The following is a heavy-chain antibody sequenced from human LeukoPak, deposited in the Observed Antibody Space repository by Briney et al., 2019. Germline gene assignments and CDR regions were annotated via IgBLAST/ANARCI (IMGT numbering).Heavy chain of an antibody. CDR3: ASVKDIVVGGGPYYFDY. V-gene: IGHV3-21*04. CDR2: ISPSTTHT. D-gene: IGHD2-15*01. Sequence: GGSLRLSCAASGFTFSGYSMIWVRQAPGKGLEWLSYISPSTTHTSYADSVKGRFTISRDNAKNLLFLQMNSLRAEDTAVYYCASVKDIVVGGGPYYFDYWGQGTLVTVSS. CDR1: GFTFSGYS. J-gene: IGHJ4*02.